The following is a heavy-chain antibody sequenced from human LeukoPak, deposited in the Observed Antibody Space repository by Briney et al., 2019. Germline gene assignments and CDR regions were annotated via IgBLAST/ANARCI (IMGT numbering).Heavy chain of an antibody. CDR2: IYYSGGT. D-gene: IGHD5-24*01. CDR1: GGSISDSY. V-gene: IGHV4-59*01. Sequence: SETLSLTCTVSGGSISDSYWGWIRQPPGEGLEWIGYIYYSGGTYYSPSLKRRVIISVDTSKNQFSLRLTSVTAADTAVYYCARGYYNPDYWGQGTLVTVSS. J-gene: IGHJ4*02. CDR3: ARGYYNPDY.